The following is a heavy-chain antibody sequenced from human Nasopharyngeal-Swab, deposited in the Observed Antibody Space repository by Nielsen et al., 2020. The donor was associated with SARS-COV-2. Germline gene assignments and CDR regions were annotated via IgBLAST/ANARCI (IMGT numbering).Heavy chain of an antibody. D-gene: IGHD2-21*02. V-gene: IGHV4-34*01. Sequence: WIRQPPGKGLEWIGEINHSGSTNYNPPLKSRVTISVDTSKNQFSLKLSSVTAADTAVYYCARSCRVVTAIRFAFDIWGQGTMVTVSS. CDR3: ARSCRVVTAIRFAFDI. J-gene: IGHJ3*02. CDR2: INHSGST.